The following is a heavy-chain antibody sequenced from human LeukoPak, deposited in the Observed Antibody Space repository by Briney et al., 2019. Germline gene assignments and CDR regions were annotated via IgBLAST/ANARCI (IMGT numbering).Heavy chain of an antibody. V-gene: IGHV4-39*07. J-gene: IGHJ4*02. Sequence: SETLSLTCTISGASISSSYYYWGWVRQAPGKGLEWLGEINHSGSTNYNPSLKSRVTISVDTSKNQFSLKLSSVTAADTAVYYCARGPPEDDSSGYHDYWGQGTLVTVSS. CDR1: GASISSSYYY. CDR2: INHSGST. CDR3: ARGPPEDDSSGYHDY. D-gene: IGHD3-22*01.